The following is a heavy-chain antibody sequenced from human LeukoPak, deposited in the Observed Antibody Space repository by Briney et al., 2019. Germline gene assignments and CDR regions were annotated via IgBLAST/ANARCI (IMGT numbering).Heavy chain of an antibody. J-gene: IGHJ4*02. Sequence: GGSLRLSCAASGFTFSDYYMSWIRQAPGKGLEWVSLISGDGASTYYADSVKGRFTISRDNSKNSLSLQMNNLKTEDTALYYCARAPYYYDSSGYDTDYWGQGTLVTVSS. CDR1: GFTFSDYY. CDR2: ISGDGAST. CDR3: ARAPYYYDSSGYDTDY. V-gene: IGHV3-43*02. D-gene: IGHD3-22*01.